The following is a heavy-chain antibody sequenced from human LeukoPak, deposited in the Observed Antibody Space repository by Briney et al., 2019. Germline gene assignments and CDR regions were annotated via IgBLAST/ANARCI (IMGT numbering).Heavy chain of an antibody. V-gene: IGHV3-23*01. J-gene: IGHJ6*03. D-gene: IGHD6-25*01. Sequence: PGGSLRLSCEASGFTFSDYAMGWVRQAPGKGLQWVSVITDDGATAFYADSVKGRFTLSRDNSRNTLYLQMNSLRAEDTAVYYCAKDGAYTSGHMDVWGKGTTVTVSS. CDR3: AKDGAYTSGHMDV. CDR2: ITDDGATA. CDR1: GFTFSDYA.